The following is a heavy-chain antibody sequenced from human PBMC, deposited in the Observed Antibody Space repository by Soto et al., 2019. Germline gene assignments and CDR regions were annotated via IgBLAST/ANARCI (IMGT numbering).Heavy chain of an antibody. J-gene: IGHJ3*02. CDR2: ITPSGGST. D-gene: IGHD3-3*01. CDR3: ARDPRFLEWSHAFDI. Sequence: QVQLVQSGAEVKKPGASVKVSCKASGYTFTSYYMHWVRQAPGQGLEWMGIITPSGGSTIYAQNFQGRVTMTRDTSPSTVYMELSSLRSEDTAVYYCARDPRFLEWSHAFDIWGQGTMVTVSS. CDR1: GYTFTSYY. V-gene: IGHV1-46*03.